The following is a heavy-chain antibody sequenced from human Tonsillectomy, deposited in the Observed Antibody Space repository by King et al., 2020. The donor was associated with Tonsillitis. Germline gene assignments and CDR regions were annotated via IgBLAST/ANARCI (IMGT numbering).Heavy chain of an antibody. CDR1: GGSISSSSYY. V-gene: IGHV4-39*01. CDR3: AKTTTSYGMDV. Sequence: QLQESGPGLAKPSETLSLTCTVSGGSISSSSYYWGWIRQPPGKGLEWIGSIYYSGSTYYNPSLTSRVTISVDTSKNQFSLKLSSVTAADTAVYYCAKTTTSYGMDVWGQGTTVTVSS. J-gene: IGHJ6*02. D-gene: IGHD4-11*01. CDR2: IYYSGST.